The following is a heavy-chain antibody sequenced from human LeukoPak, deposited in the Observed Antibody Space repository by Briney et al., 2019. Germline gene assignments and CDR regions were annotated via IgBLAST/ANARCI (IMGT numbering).Heavy chain of an antibody. CDR1: GGSISSYY. V-gene: IGHV4-59*01. Sequence: SETLSLTCTVSGGSISSYYWSWIRQPPGKGLEWIGYIYYSGSTNYNTSLKSRVTISVDTSKNQFSLKLSSVTAADTAVYYCASSTYYDFRSGYPTWFDPWGQGTLVTVSS. J-gene: IGHJ5*02. D-gene: IGHD3-3*01. CDR2: IYYSGST. CDR3: ASSTYYDFRSGYPTWFDP.